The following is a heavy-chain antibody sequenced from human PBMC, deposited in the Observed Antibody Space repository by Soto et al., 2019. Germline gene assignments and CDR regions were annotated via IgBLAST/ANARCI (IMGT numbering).Heavy chain of an antibody. J-gene: IGHJ6*02. CDR1: GFTFSSYA. CDR3: ARRRGSLWFGEWWGMDV. CDR2: ISGSGGST. V-gene: IGHV3-23*01. Sequence: HPGGSLRLSCAASGFTFSSYAISWVRQAPGKGLEWVSAISGSGGSTYYADSVKGRFTISRDNAKNSLYLQMNSLRAEDTAVYYCARRRGSLWFGEWWGMDVWGQGTTVTVSS. D-gene: IGHD3-10*01.